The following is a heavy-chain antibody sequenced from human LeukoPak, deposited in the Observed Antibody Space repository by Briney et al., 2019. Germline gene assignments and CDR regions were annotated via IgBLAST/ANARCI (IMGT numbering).Heavy chain of an antibody. CDR2: INQDGSKK. Sequence: GGSLRLSCAASGFSFSDDWMCWVRQAPGKGLQWVANINQDGSKKYHADSLKGRFTISRDNAKNSLYLQMSSLRAEDTAVYYCARDHAYRADYWGQGTLVAVSS. D-gene: IGHD2-2*01. CDR3: ARDHAYRADY. J-gene: IGHJ4*02. V-gene: IGHV3-7*01. CDR1: GFSFSDDW.